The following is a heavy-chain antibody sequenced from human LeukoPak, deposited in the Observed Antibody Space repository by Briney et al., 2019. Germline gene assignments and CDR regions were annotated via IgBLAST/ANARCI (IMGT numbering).Heavy chain of an antibody. Sequence: SETLSLTCTVSGGSISSHYWSWIRQPPGKGLEWIGYIYYSGSTNYNPPLKSRVTISVDTSKNQFSLKVSSVTAADTAVYYCARDSSGAFDIWGQGTMVTVSS. CDR3: ARDSSGAFDI. CDR2: IYYSGST. V-gene: IGHV4-59*11. J-gene: IGHJ3*02. D-gene: IGHD1-26*01. CDR1: GGSISSHY.